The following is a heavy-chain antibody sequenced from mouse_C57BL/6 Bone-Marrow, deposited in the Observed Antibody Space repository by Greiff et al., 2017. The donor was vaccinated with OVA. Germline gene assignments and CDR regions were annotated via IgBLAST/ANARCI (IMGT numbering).Heavy chain of an antibody. D-gene: IGHD3-1*01. CDR2: INPGSGGT. CDR3: ARNSGYFDY. J-gene: IGHJ2*01. CDR1: GYAFTNYL. V-gene: IGHV1-54*01. Sequence: QVQLQQSGAELVRPGTSVKVSCKASGYAFTNYLIEWVKQRPGQGLEGIGVINPGSGGTNNNEKFKGKATLTADKSSSTAYMHLSSLTSEDSAVYFCARNSGYFDYWGQGTTLTVSS.